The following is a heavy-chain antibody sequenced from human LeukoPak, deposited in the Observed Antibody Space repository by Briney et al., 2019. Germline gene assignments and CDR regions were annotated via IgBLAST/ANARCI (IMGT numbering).Heavy chain of an antibody. CDR3: AKGGTYGDYYFDF. V-gene: IGHV6-1*01. CDR1: GDSVSSNGAT. D-gene: IGHD4-17*01. Sequence: SQTLSLTCAISGDSVSSNGATWNWLRQSPSRGLEWLGRTYYRSRWYTDYAVSVKGRTTINPDTTRKQFSLQVNSVTPEDTAVYYCAKGGTYGDYYFDFWGQGILVTASS. J-gene: IGHJ4*02. CDR2: TYYRSRWYT.